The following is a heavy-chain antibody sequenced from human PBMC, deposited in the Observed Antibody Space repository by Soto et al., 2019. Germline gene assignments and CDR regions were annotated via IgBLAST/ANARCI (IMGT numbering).Heavy chain of an antibody. CDR1: GFSLSTRGVG. J-gene: IGHJ4*02. V-gene: IGHV2-5*02. D-gene: IGHD5-12*01. Sequence: QITLKESGPTLVKPTQTLTLTCTFSGFSLSTRGVGVGWIRQPPGKALEWLALIYWDDDKRYSPSLKSSLTITKHPSINQVVLTMTNMDPVKTATYYRAQSFVDIGAKIPYYYAYRCQRTLLTVSA. CDR3: AQSFVDIGAKIPYYYAY. CDR2: IYWDDDK.